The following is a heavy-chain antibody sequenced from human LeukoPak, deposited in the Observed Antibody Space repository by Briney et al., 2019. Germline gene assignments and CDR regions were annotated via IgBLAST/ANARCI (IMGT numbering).Heavy chain of an antibody. D-gene: IGHD4-23*01. CDR2: ISGSSRTM. CDR3: ARDLGLNNYGGNIDY. V-gene: IGHV3-48*04. J-gene: IGHJ4*02. Sequence: GGSLRLSCAASGFTFSTYSMNWVGEAPGKGLEWVSYISGSSRTMYYADSVKRRFTISRDNVKKSLYLQMNSLRAEDTAVYYCARDLGLNNYGGNIDYWGQGTLVTVSS. CDR1: GFTFSTYS.